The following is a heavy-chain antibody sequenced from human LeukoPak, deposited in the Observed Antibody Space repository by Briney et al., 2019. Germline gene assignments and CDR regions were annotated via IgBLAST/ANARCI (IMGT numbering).Heavy chain of an antibody. CDR3: AKDLRLSDAFDI. V-gene: IGHV3-23*01. J-gene: IGHJ3*02. CDR1: GFTFSSYA. Sequence: GGSLRLSCAASGFTFSSYAMSWVRQAPGKGLEWVSAISGSGGSKYYADPVKGRFTISRDNSKNTLYLQRNSLRAEDTAVYYCAKDLRLSDAFDIWGQGTMVTVSS. CDR2: ISGSGGSK.